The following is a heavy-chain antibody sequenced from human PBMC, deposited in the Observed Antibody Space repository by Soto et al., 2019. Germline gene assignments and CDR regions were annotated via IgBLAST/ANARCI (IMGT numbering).Heavy chain of an antibody. Sequence: QVQLQESGPGLVKPSQTLSLTCTVSGGSISSGGYYWCWIRQHPGKGLEWIGYIYYSGSTYYNPSLKSRVTISVDTSKNQFSLKLSSVTAADTAVYYCAREGPGVIVVDVWGQGTTVTVSS. V-gene: IGHV4-31*03. CDR1: GGSISSGGYY. CDR3: AREGPGVIVVDV. J-gene: IGHJ6*02. CDR2: IYYSGST. D-gene: IGHD2-15*01.